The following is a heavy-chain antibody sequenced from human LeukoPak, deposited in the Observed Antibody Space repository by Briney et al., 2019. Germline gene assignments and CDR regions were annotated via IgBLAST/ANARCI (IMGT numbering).Heavy chain of an antibody. J-gene: IGHJ6*03. Sequence: GASVKVSCKASGGTSSSYAISWVRQAPGQGLEWMGGIIPIFGTANYAQKFQGRVTITTDESTSTAYMELSSLRSEDTAVYYCARYLRETAPAAIMGSYYYYYYMDVWGKGTTVTVSS. CDR2: IIPIFGTA. D-gene: IGHD2-2*02. CDR3: ARYLRETAPAAIMGSYYYYYYMDV. CDR1: GGTSSSYA. V-gene: IGHV1-69*05.